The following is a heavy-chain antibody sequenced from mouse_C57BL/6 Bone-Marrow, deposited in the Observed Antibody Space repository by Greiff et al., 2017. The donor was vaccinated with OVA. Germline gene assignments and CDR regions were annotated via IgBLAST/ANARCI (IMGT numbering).Heavy chain of an antibody. CDR3: ARRLRRLGDY. D-gene: IGHD3-2*02. Sequence: QVQLQQSGAELARPGASVKLSCKASGYTFTSYGISWVKQRTGQGLEWIGEIYPRSGNTYYNEQFKGKATLTADKSSSTAYMELRSLTSEDSAVYFCARRLRRLGDYWGQGTTLTVSS. J-gene: IGHJ2*01. CDR2: IYPRSGNT. CDR1: GYTFTSYG. V-gene: IGHV1-81*01.